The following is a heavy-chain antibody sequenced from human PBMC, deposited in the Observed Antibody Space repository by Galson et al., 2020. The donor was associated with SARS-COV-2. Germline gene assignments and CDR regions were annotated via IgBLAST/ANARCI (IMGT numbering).Heavy chain of an antibody. Sequence: GESLKISCAASGFTFSSYAMHWVRQAPGKGLEWVAVISYDGSNKYYADSVKGRFTISRDNSKNTLYLQMNSLRAEDTAVYYCARGGGSYYGALLHWGQGTLVTVSS. CDR1: GFTFSSYA. D-gene: IGHD1-26*01. V-gene: IGHV3-30-3*01. CDR2: ISYDGSNK. CDR3: ARGGGSYYGALLH. J-gene: IGHJ4*02.